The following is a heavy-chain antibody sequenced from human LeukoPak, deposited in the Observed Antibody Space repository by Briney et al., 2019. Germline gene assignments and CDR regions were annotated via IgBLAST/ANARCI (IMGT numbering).Heavy chain of an antibody. CDR1: GFTFTTYW. CDR2: IKQDGSEK. CDR3: ARDQFGSYSNFDY. Sequence: GGSLRLSCAASGFTFTTYWMSWVRQAPGKGLEWMANIKQDGSEKYYVDSVKGRFTISRDNARNSLFLQMNSLRAEDTAVYSCARDQFGSYSNFDYWGQGTLVTVSS. V-gene: IGHV3-7*01. J-gene: IGHJ4*02. D-gene: IGHD1-26*01.